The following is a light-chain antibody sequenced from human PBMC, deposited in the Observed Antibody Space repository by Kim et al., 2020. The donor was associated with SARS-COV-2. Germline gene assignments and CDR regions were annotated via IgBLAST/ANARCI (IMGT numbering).Light chain of an antibody. CDR2: AAS. CDR3: QQANSFPLT. J-gene: IGKJ4*01. V-gene: IGKV1-12*01. CDR1: QDIGTW. Sequence: DIQMTQSPSSVSAFVGDRVTITCRASQDIGTWLAWYQQKPGKAPKLLIFAASTLQSGVPSRFSGSGSGTDFTLTISSLQAEDFATYSCQQANSFPLTFGGGTKVDIK.